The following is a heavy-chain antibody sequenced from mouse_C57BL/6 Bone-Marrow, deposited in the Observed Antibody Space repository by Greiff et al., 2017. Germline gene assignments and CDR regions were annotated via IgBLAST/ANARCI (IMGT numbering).Heavy chain of an antibody. Sequence: VQLQESGAELVRPGASVTLSCKASGYTFTDYEMHWVKQTPVHGLEWIGAIDPETGGTAYNQKFKGKAILTADKSSSTAYMELSSLTSEDSAVYYCTRDYYGSSYPHWYFDVWGTGTTVTVAS. J-gene: IGHJ1*03. V-gene: IGHV1-15*01. D-gene: IGHD1-1*01. CDR2: IDPETGGT. CDR1: GYTFTDYE. CDR3: TRDYYGSSYPHWYFDV.